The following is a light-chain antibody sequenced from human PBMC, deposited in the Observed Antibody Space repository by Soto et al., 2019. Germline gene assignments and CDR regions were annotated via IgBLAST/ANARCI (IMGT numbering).Light chain of an antibody. CDR3: QQRSSWPLT. V-gene: IGKV3-11*01. CDR1: QSVGSY. Sequence: EIVLTQSPATLSLSPGERATLSCRASQSVGSYFAWYQQKPGQAPRLLIYDAFSRATGIPARFSGSGSGADFTLPISSLAPEHFAVYFCQQRSSWPLTFGGGTMVEIK. J-gene: IGKJ4*01. CDR2: DAF.